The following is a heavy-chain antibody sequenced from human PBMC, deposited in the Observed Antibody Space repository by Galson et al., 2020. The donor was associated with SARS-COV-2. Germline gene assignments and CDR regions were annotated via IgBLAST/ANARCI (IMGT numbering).Heavy chain of an antibody. V-gene: IGHV3-7*01. J-gene: IGHJ2*01. CDR3: ARPMPMYYDFGTGYCWYFDL. D-gene: IGHD3-3*01. CDR1: AFTFSSYW. CDR2: INQEGSEK. Sequence: GGSLRLSCAASAFTFSSYWMSWVRQAPGKGLEWVANINQEGSEKYYVDSVKGRFTISRDNAKNSLYLQMNSLRAEDTAVYYCARPMPMYYDFGTGYCWYFDLWGRGTLVTVSS.